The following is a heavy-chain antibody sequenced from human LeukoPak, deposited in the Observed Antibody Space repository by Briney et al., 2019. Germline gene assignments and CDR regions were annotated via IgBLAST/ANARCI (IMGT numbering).Heavy chain of an antibody. Sequence: GSLRLSCAVSGFTFSDHYMDWVRQAPGKGLEWIGRSRYEGHSYSTDFAASVRGRASLSRDHSRNSLYLQINSLRTDDTAVYYCVALLRGIGYWGQGTLVTVSS. CDR2: SRYEGHSYST. V-gene: IGHV3-72*01. D-gene: IGHD3-10*01. J-gene: IGHJ4*02. CDR3: VALLRGIGY. CDR1: GFTFSDHY.